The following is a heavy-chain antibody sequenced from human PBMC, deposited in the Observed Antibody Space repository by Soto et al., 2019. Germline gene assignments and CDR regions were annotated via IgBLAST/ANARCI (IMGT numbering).Heavy chain of an antibody. CDR3: APLIDY. CDR2: INIRSDII. V-gene: IGHV3-48*03. J-gene: IGHJ4*02. Sequence: TGGSLRLSCAASGFIFSDYEMNWVRQAPGKGLEWVSYINIRSDIIYYADSVKGRFTISRDNAKNSLYLQMNSLRAEDTAVYYCAPLIDYWGQGTLVTVPQ. CDR1: GFIFSDYE.